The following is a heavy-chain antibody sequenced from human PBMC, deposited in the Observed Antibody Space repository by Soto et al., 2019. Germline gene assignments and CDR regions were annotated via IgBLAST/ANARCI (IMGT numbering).Heavy chain of an antibody. CDR2: IIPIFGTA. J-gene: IGHJ6*02. V-gene: IGHV1-69*12. D-gene: IGHD2-2*01. CDR1: GGTFSSYA. Sequence: QVQLVQSGAEVKKPGSSVKVSCKASGGTFSSYAISWVRQAPGQGLEWMGGIIPIFGTANYAQKFQGRVTSTGEESTNKGYLGPGKQESGDTALDYCGRVALGYCIRTSCSAGRWGGGMDVWGQGTTVTVSS. CDR3: GRVALGYCIRTSCSAGRWGGGMDV.